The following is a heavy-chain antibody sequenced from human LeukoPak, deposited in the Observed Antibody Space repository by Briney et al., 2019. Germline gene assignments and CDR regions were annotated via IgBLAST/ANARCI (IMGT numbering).Heavy chain of an antibody. Sequence: GGSLRLSCAASGFTFSSYGMHWVRQAPGKGLEWVAVIWYDGSNKYYADSVKGRFTISRDNSKNTLYLQMNSLRAEDTAVYYCARDYLLLWFGELNWYFDLWGRGTLVTVSS. CDR1: GFTFSSYG. CDR3: ARDYLLLWFGELNWYFDL. J-gene: IGHJ2*01. D-gene: IGHD3-10*01. CDR2: IWYDGSNK. V-gene: IGHV3-33*01.